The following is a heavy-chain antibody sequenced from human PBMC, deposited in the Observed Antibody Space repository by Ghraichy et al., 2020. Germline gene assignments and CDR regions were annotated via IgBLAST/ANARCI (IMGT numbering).Heavy chain of an antibody. V-gene: IGHV3-11*01. J-gene: IGHJ5*02. CDR2: ISSSGSTI. Sequence: GGSLRLSCAASGFTFSDYYMSWIRQAPGKGLEWVSYISSSGSTIYYADSVKGRFTISRNNAKNSLYLQMNSLRAENTAVYYCARGVSLDYYDSSGYYKRGWFDPWGQGTLVTVSS. CDR1: GFTFSDYY. CDR3: ARGVSLDYYDSSGYYKRGWFDP. D-gene: IGHD3-22*01.